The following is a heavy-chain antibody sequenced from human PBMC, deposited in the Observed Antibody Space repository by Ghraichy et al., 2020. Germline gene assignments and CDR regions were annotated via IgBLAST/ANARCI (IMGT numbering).Heavy chain of an antibody. J-gene: IGHJ4*02. Sequence: ETLSLTCAASGFTFSSYDMHWVRQATGKGLEWVSAIGTAGDTYYPGSVKGRFTISRENAKNSLYLQMNSLRAGDTAVYYCARGHCSGGRCYYYFDYWGQGTLVTVSS. CDR2: IGTAGDT. CDR3: ARGHCSGGRCYYYFDY. D-gene: IGHD2-15*01. V-gene: IGHV3-13*01. CDR1: GFTFSSYD.